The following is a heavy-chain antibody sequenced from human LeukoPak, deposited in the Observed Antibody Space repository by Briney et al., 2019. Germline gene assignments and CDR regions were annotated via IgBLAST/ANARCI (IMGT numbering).Heavy chain of an antibody. CDR1: DGSFSDYY. D-gene: IGHD3-3*01. Sequence: PSGTLSLTCDVYDGSFSDYYWSWVRQPPGKGLEWIGEINRSRGTNYSPSLKSRVTISVDTSKNQFSLKLSSVTAADTAVYYCARRYYDFWSGYRYSPFDYWGQGTLVTVSS. CDR3: ARRYYDFWSGYRYSPFDY. CDR2: INRSRGT. J-gene: IGHJ4*02. V-gene: IGHV4-34*01.